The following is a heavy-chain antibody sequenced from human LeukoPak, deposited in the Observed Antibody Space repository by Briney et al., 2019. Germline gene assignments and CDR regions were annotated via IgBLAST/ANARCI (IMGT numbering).Heavy chain of an antibody. Sequence: ASVKVSCKASGYTFTSYDINWVRQATGQGLEWMGWMNPNSGNTGYAQKFQGRVTMTRNTSISTAYMELSSLGSEDTAVYYCASALRGCSGGSCYSTALYYFDYWGQGTLVTVSS. CDR3: ASALRGCSGGSCYSTALYYFDY. J-gene: IGHJ4*02. D-gene: IGHD2-15*01. V-gene: IGHV1-8*01. CDR1: GYTFTSYD. CDR2: MNPNSGNT.